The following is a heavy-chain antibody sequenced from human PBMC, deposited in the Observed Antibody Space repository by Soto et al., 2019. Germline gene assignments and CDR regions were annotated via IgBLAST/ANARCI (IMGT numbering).Heavy chain of an antibody. Sequence: SETLSLTCAVYGGSFSGYYWSWIRQPPGKGLEWIGEINHSGSTNYNPSLKSRVTIPVDTSRNQFSLKLSSVTAADTAVYYCARGRARGGLFDYWGQGTLVTVSS. V-gene: IGHV4-34*01. D-gene: IGHD3-10*01. J-gene: IGHJ4*02. CDR3: ARGRARGGLFDY. CDR1: GGSFSGYY. CDR2: INHSGST.